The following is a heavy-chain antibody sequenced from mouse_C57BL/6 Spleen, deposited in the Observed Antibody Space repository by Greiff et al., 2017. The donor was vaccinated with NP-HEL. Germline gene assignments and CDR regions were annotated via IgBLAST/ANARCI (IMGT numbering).Heavy chain of an antibody. D-gene: IGHD1-3*01. V-gene: IGHV1-15*01. CDR2: IDPETGGT. Sequence: QVQLQQSGAELVRPGASVTLSCKASGYTFTDYEMHWVKQTPVHGLEWIGAIDPETGGTAYNQKFKGKAILTADKSSSTAYMELRSLTSEDSAVYYCTRQSSHAMDYWGQGTSVTVSS. CDR1: GYTFTDYE. J-gene: IGHJ4*01. CDR3: TRQSSHAMDY.